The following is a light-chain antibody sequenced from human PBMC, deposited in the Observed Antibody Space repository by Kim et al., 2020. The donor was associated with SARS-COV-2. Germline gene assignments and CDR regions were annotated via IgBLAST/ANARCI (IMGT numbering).Light chain of an antibody. Sequence: SPGERAILACRASPGVGSYYLAWYQQKPGQAPRLLVSGASSRATGIPDRFSSSGSGTDFTLTISRLEPEDFAVYFCQQYGTSPGTFGQGTKVDIK. J-gene: IGKJ1*01. V-gene: IGKV3-20*01. CDR2: GAS. CDR3: QQYGTSPGT. CDR1: PGVGSYY.